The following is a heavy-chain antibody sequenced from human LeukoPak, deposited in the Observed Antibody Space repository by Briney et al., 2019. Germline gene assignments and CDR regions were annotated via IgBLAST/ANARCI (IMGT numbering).Heavy chain of an antibody. CDR2: INSDGSST. CDR1: GFIFSSYW. D-gene: IGHD1-26*01. Sequence: GGSLRLSCAASGFIFSSYWMHWVRHAPGKGLGWVSRINSDGSSTSYADSVKGRFTISRDNAKNTLYLQMNSLRAEDTAVYYCARDFLSGSCDYWGQGTLVTVSS. CDR3: ARDFLSGSCDY. V-gene: IGHV3-74*01. J-gene: IGHJ4*02.